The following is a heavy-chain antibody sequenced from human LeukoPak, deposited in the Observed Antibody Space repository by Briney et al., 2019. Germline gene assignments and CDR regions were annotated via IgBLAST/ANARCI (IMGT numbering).Heavy chain of an antibody. CDR1: GFTFSSYW. J-gene: IGHJ3*02. Sequence: GGSLRLSCAASGFTFSSYWMSWVRQAPGKGLGWVANIKQDGSEKYYVDSVKGRFTISRDNAKNSLYLQMNSLRAEDTAVYYCASLKAWSSTNSDAFDIWGQGTMVTVSS. CDR3: ASLKAWSSTNSDAFDI. CDR2: IKQDGSEK. V-gene: IGHV3-7*01. D-gene: IGHD2-2*01.